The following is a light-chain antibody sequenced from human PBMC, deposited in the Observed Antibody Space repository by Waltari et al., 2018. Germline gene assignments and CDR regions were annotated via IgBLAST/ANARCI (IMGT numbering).Light chain of an antibody. CDR1: QSVSSGS. J-gene: IGKJ5*01. Sequence: ELVFTQSPGPLSLSTGARATFTCWATQSVSSGSLAWYQQKPGQAPRLLIHGASSRATGVPDRFSGSGSGTDFTLTINRLEAEDFAVYYCQQYGDLPLTFGQGTRLEIK. V-gene: IGKV3-20*01. CDR2: GAS. CDR3: QQYGDLPLT.